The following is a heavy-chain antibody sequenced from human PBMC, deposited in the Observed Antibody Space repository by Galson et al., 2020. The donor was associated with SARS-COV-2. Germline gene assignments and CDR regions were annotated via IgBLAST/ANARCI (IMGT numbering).Heavy chain of an antibody. D-gene: IGHD6-19*01. CDR3: AKVDRSGWYGN. Sequence: GESLKISCAASGFTFSSYSMSWVRQAPGKGLEWVSAIRDSGGSTYYADSVKGRFTISRDNSENTLYLQMNSLRAEDTAIYYCAKVDRSGWYGNWGQGVLITVSS. CDR2: IRDSGGST. V-gene: IGHV3-23*01. CDR1: GFTFSSYS. J-gene: IGHJ4*02.